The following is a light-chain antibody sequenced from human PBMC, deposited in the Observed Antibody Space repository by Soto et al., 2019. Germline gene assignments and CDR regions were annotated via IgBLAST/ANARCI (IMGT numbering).Light chain of an antibody. V-gene: IGKV1-27*01. J-gene: IGKJ1*01. CDR3: QKYNSALRT. Sequence: DIKMTQSPSSLSASVGDRVTITCRASQGISNYLAWYQQKPGKVPKLLIYAASTLQSGVPSRFSGSGSGTDFTLTISSLQTEDVATYYGQKYNSALRTFGQGTKVEIK. CDR2: AAS. CDR1: QGISNY.